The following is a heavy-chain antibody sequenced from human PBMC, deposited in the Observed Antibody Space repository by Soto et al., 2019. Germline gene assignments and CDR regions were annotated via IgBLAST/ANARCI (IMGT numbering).Heavy chain of an antibody. D-gene: IGHD3-9*01. CDR3: ARAPPDNPFDY. CDR2: IFYIGRT. Sequence: SETLSLTCTVSGGSINHYHWNWIRQAPGKGMEWIGYIFYIGRTNYNPSLKSRVTISVDTSKNQFSLKLSSVTAADTAVYYCARAPPDNPFDYWGQGTQVTVSS. CDR1: GGSINHYH. V-gene: IGHV4-59*01. J-gene: IGHJ4*02.